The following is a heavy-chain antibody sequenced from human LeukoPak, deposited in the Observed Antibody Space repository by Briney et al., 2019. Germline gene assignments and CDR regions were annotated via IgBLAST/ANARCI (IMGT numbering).Heavy chain of an antibody. CDR3: ATDQRGAGLGFVYGSGSFNGLDV. D-gene: IGHD3-10*01. CDR1: GYTLTELS. CDR2: FDPEDGET. Sequence: ASVKVSCKVSGYTLTELSMHWVRQAPGKGLEWMGGFDPEDGETIYAQKFQGRVTMTEDTSTVTGYMELSSLRSEDTAVYYCATDQRGAGLGFVYGSGSFNGLDVWAKGPRSPSP. J-gene: IGHJ6*02. V-gene: IGHV1-24*01.